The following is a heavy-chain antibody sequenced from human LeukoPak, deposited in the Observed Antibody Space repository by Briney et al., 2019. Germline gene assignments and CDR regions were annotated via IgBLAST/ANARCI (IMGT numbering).Heavy chain of an antibody. V-gene: IGHV3-15*01. Sequence: GGSLRLSCAASGFTFSHAWVSWVRQCPGKGLEWVGRIKSKNDGETRDYAAPVKGRFTISRDESKAEVYLHMTSLKAEDTAVYYCVGRPWNFDYWGQGTLVIVSS. J-gene: IGHJ4*02. CDR3: VGRPWNFDY. CDR1: GFTFSHAW. CDR2: IKSKNDGETR. D-gene: IGHD1-1*01.